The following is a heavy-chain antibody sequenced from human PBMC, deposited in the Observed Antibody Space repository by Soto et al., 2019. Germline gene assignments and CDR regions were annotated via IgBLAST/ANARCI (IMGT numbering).Heavy chain of an antibody. Sequence: PSETLSRTCTVSVGSISSSSYYWGWILQPPGKGLEWIGSIYYSGSTYYNPSLKSRVTISVDTSKNQFSLKLSSVTAADTAVYYCARSGPYSGSYEHYYYGMDVWGQGTTVTVSS. CDR3: ARSGPYSGSYEHYYYGMDV. J-gene: IGHJ6*02. CDR2: IYYSGST. CDR1: VGSISSSSYY. V-gene: IGHV4-39*01. D-gene: IGHD1-26*01.